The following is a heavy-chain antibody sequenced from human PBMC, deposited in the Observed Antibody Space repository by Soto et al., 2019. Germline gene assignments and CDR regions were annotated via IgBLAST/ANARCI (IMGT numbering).Heavy chain of an antibody. CDR3: AREPMHTKAWGVSYYYYRMDV. CDR1: GGSISSGDYY. J-gene: IGHJ6*02. CDR2: IYYSGST. Sequence: SETLSLTCTVSGGSISSGDYYWSWIRQPPGKGLEWIGYIYYSGSTYYNPSLKSRVTISVDTSKNQFSLKLSSVTAADTAVYYCAREPMHTKAWGVSYYYYRMDVWGQGTTVTVSS. V-gene: IGHV4-30-4*01. D-gene: IGHD2-8*01.